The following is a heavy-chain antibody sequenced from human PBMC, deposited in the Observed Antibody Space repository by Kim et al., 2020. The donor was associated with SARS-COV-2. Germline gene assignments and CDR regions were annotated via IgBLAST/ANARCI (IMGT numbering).Heavy chain of an antibody. Sequence: GGSLRLSCAASGFTFSSYAMHWVRQAPGKGLEWVAVISYDGSNKYYADSVKGRFTISRDNSKNTLYLQMNSLRAEDTAVYYCAREGVVVAADDAFDIWGQGTMVTVSS. J-gene: IGHJ3*02. CDR3: AREGVVVAADDAFDI. V-gene: IGHV3-30-3*01. CDR1: GFTFSSYA. CDR2: ISYDGSNK. D-gene: IGHD2-15*01.